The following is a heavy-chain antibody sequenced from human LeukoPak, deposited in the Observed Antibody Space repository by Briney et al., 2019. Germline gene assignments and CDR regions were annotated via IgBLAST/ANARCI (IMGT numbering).Heavy chain of an antibody. CDR3: ARVEIGRIQLWFVGHSGYYYMDV. D-gene: IGHD5-18*01. CDR2: IYHSGST. Sequence: PSETLSLTCTVSGGSISSYYWGWIRQPPGKGLEWIGSIYHSGSTYYNPSLKSRVTISVDTSKNQFSLKLSSVTAADTAVYYCARVEIGRIQLWFVGHSGYYYMDVWGKGTTVTVSS. V-gene: IGHV4-38-2*02. CDR1: GGSISSYY. J-gene: IGHJ6*03.